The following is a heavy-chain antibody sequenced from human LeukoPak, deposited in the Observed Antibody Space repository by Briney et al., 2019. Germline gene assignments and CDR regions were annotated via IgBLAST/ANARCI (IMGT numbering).Heavy chain of an antibody. Sequence: SETLSLTCAVYGGSFSGYYWSWIRQPPGKGLEWIGEINHSGSTNYNPSLKSRVTISVDTSKNQFSLKLSSVTAADTAVYYCAIQPRGYSYGYIDYWGQGTLVTVSS. CDR3: AIQPRGYSYGYIDY. J-gene: IGHJ4*02. V-gene: IGHV4-34*01. CDR1: GGSFSGYY. D-gene: IGHD5-18*01. CDR2: INHSGST.